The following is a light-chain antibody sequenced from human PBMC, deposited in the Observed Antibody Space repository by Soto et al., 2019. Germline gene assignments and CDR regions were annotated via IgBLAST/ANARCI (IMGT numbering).Light chain of an antibody. CDR1: QSVSSN. Sequence: EIVMTQSPDTLSVSPGERATLSCRASQSVSSNLAWYQQKPGQAPRLLIYGASTRATGIPARFSGSGSGTEFTLTISSLQSEDFAVYFCQEYSNWTLYSFGQGTKLEIK. CDR3: QEYSNWTLYS. V-gene: IGKV3-15*01. CDR2: GAS. J-gene: IGKJ2*01.